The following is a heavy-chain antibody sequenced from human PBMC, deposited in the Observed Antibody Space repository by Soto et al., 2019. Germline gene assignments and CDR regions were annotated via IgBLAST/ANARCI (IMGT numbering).Heavy chain of an antibody. J-gene: IGHJ4*02. CDR2: IADGERSE. V-gene: IGHV3-30*18. D-gene: IGHD2-8*01. CDR3: AKQSDDAGVDDH. Sequence: GRSLRLSSVASGFSFKNYGMQWIRQSPGKGLEWVALIADGERSEYYANSVKDRFTISRDNSKNTLYLQMVRLRPEDTAVYYCAKQSDDAGVDDHWGLGSLVTVSS. CDR1: GFSFKNYG.